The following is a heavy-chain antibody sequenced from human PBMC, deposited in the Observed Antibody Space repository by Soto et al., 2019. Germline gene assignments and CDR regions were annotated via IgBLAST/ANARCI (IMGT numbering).Heavy chain of an antibody. D-gene: IGHD3-22*01. J-gene: IGHJ4*02. CDR2: ISSSGSTI. CDR3: APTWGDSSGYPLFDY. CDR1: GFTSSSYE. V-gene: IGHV3-48*03. Sequence: PGGSLRLSCAASGFTSSSYEMNWVRQAPGKGLEWVSYISSSGSTIYYADSVKGRFTISRDNAKNSLYLQMNSLRAEDTAVYYCAPTWGDSSGYPLFDYWGQGTLVTVSS.